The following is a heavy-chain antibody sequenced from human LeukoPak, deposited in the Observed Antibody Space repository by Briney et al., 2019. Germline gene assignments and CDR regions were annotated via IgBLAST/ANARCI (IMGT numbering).Heavy chain of an antibody. CDR3: ARDFGQYKLNGGYYFDY. CDR1: GFTFSSYE. J-gene: IGHJ4*02. Sequence: GGSLRLSCAASGFTFSSYEMNWVRQAPGKGLEWVSYISSSGSTIYYADSVKGRFTISRDNAKNSLYLQMNSLRAEDTAVYYCARDFGQYKLNGGYYFDYWGQGTLVTVS. D-gene: IGHD3-10*01. V-gene: IGHV3-48*03. CDR2: ISSSGSTI.